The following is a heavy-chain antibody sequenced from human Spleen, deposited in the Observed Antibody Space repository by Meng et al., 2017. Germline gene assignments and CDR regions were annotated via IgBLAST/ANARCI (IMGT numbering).Heavy chain of an antibody. J-gene: IGHJ4*02. D-gene: IGHD4-11*01. Sequence: QIHQWGAGLLKPSESLSLTCAVYGGSFSDYYWSWIRQPPGKGLEWIGEINHSGSTNYNPSLESRATISVDTSQNNLSLKLSSVTAADSAVYYCARGPTTMAHDFDYWGQGTLVTVSS. V-gene: IGHV4-34*01. CDR3: ARGPTTMAHDFDY. CDR1: GGSFSDYY. CDR2: INHSGST.